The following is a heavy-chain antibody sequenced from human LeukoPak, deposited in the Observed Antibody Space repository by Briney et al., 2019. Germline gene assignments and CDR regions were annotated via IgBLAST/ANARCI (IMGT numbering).Heavy chain of an antibody. V-gene: IGHV4-39*01. CDR3: ARRGPSGRSRDY. Sequence: SETLSLTCNVSGGSISSSSYYWGWIRQPPGKGLEWIGSMYYGGSTYYNPSLKSRVTISVDTSKNQFALKPSSVTAADTAVYYCARRGPSGRSRDYWGQGTLVTVSS. D-gene: IGHD1-26*01. CDR1: GGSISSSSYY. CDR2: MYYGGST. J-gene: IGHJ4*02.